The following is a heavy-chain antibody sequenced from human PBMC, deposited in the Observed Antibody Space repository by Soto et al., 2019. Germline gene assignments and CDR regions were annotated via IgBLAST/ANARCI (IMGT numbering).Heavy chain of an antibody. D-gene: IGHD6-13*01. V-gene: IGHV1-2*02. CDR3: ARDHSSSWAYYYYYGMDV. CDR1: GYTFTGYY. J-gene: IGHJ6*02. CDR2: INPNSGGT. Sequence: ASVKVSCKASGYTFTGYYMHWVRQAPGQGLEWMGWINPNSGGTNYAQKFQGRVTMTRDTSISTAYMELSRLRSDDTAVYYCARDHSSSWAYYYYYGMDVWGQGTTVTVSS.